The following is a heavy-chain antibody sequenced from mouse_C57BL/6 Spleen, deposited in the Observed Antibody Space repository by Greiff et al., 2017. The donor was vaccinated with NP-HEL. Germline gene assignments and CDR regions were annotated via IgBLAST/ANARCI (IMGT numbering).Heavy chain of an antibody. D-gene: IGHD1-1*01. Sequence: LKESGASVKISCKASGYAFSSYWMNWVKQRPGKGLEWIGQIYPGDGDTNYNGKFKGKATLTADKSSSTAYMQLSSLTSEDSAVYFCARFRSSYDFDYWGQGTTLTVSS. CDR2: IYPGDGDT. J-gene: IGHJ2*01. CDR3: ARFRSSYDFDY. CDR1: GYAFSSYW. V-gene: IGHV1-80*01.